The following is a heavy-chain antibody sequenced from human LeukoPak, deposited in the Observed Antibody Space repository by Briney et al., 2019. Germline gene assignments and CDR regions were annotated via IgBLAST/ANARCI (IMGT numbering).Heavy chain of an antibody. D-gene: IGHD3-9*01. V-gene: IGHV3-7*01. J-gene: IGHJ4*02. CDR3: ANCDILTGYYRCFDY. CDR2: MKPDGSEI. Sequence: GGSLRLSCAASGFTFTTYWMSWVRQAPGKGLEWVANMKPDGSEIFYVDSVKGRFTISRDNAKNSLYLQMNSLRAEDTAVYYCANCDILTGYYRCFDYWGQGTLVTVSS. CDR1: GFTFTTYW.